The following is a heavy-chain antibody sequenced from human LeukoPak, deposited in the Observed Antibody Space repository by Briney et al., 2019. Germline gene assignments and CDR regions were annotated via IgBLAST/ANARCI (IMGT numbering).Heavy chain of an antibody. V-gene: IGHV4-59*02. CDR1: GGSVANYY. CDR2: INYSGST. J-gene: IGHJ4*02. D-gene: IGHD7-27*01. CDR3: ATRKLGNDY. Sequence: PSETLSLTCAVSGGSVANYYWSWIRQSPGKGLEWIGSINYSGSTYYNPSLKSRVTISADTSNNQFSLKLYSVTAADTAVYYCATRKLGNDYWGQGTLVTVSS.